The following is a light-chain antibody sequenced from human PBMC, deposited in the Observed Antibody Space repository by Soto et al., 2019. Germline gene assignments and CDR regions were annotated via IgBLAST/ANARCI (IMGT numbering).Light chain of an antibody. CDR2: GAS. J-gene: IGKJ1*01. V-gene: IGKV3-20*01. CDR3: QQYGSSPRT. CDR1: QDISTW. Sequence: TQSPSCLSASVGDRVNITCRASQDISTWLAWYQQKPGQAPRLLIYGASIRATGIPDRFSGSGSGTDFTLTISRLEPEDFAVYYCQQYGSSPRTFGQGTKVAI.